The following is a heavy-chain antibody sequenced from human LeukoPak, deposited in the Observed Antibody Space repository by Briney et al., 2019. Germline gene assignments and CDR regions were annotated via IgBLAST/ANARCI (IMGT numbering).Heavy chain of an antibody. Sequence: SETLSLTCTVSGGSISSSSYYWGWIRQPPGKGLEWIGSIYYSGSTYYNPSLKSRVTISVDTSKNQFSLKLSSVTAADTALYYCAKARSNSSGWLALAFDIWGQGTMVTVSS. CDR2: IYYSGST. CDR1: GGSISSSSYY. J-gene: IGHJ3*02. V-gene: IGHV4-39*07. CDR3: AKARSNSSGWLALAFDI. D-gene: IGHD6-19*01.